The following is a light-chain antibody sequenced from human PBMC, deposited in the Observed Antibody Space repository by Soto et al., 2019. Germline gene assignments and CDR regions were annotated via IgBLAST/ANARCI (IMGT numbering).Light chain of an antibody. V-gene: IGKV1-39*01. Sequence: DLQMTQSPSSLSASVGDRVTITCRASQSISSYLNWYQQKPGKAPKLLIYAASSLKSGVPSRFSGSGSGTDFTLTISSLQPEDFATYYCQQSYSTPAFGQGTKVEIK. CDR1: QSISSY. CDR3: QQSYSTPA. CDR2: AAS. J-gene: IGKJ1*01.